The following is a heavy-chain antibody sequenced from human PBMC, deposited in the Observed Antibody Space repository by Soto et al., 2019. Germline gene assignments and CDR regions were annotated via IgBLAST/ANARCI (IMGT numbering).Heavy chain of an antibody. J-gene: IGHJ6*03. CDR2: INPNSGGT. CDR3: ARGYCSRTSCYGHYYYYMDV. V-gene: IGHV1-2*04. D-gene: IGHD2-2*01. Sequence: GASVKVSCKASGYTFTSYGISWVRQAPGQGLEWMGWINPNSGGTNYAQKFQGWVTMTRDTSISTAYMELSRLRPDDTAVYYCARGYCSRTSCYGHYYYYMDVWGKGTTVTVSS. CDR1: GYTFTSYG.